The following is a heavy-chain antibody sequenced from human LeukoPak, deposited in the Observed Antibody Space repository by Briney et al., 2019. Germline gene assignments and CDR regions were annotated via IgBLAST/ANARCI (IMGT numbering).Heavy chain of an antibody. CDR3: ARGVVVVAAITFDY. V-gene: IGHV4-59*11. D-gene: IGHD2-15*01. J-gene: IGHJ4*02. CDR2: IYYSGST. Sequence: SETLSLTCTVSGGSISSHYWSWIRQPPGKGLEWNGYIYYSGSTNYNPSLKSRVTISVDTSKNQFSLKLSSVTAADTAVYYCARGVVVVAAITFDYWGQGTLVTVSS. CDR1: GGSISSHY.